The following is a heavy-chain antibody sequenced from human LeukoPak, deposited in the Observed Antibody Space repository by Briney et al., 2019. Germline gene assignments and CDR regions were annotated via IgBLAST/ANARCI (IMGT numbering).Heavy chain of an antibody. J-gene: IGHJ6*02. CDR3: ARGLPRFSGWYWRRRFPDGMDV. D-gene: IGHD6-19*01. CDR1: GFAFSIYS. Sequence: PVRSLRLSCAVSGFAFSIYSMHWVRPAPRRGLVWVSRINSDGRSTSYADSVKGRFTNPRDHAKNTLYLHINSLRAEAPAVYYCARGLPRFSGWYWRRRFPDGMDVWGQGTTVTVSS. CDR2: INSDGRST. V-gene: IGHV3-74*01.